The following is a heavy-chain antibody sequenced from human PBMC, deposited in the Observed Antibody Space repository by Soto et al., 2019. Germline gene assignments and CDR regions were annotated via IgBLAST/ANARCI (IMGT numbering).Heavy chain of an antibody. CDR2: ISSSSSYI. CDR1: GFTFSSYS. Sequence: SGGSLRLSCAASGFTFSSYSMNWVRQAPGKGLEWVSSISSSSSYIYYADSVKGRFTISRDNAKNSLYLQMNSLRAEDTAVYYCARGGLAAAGPLYYYYGMDVWGQGATVTVYS. J-gene: IGHJ6*02. V-gene: IGHV3-21*01. CDR3: ARGGLAAAGPLYYYYGMDV. D-gene: IGHD6-13*01.